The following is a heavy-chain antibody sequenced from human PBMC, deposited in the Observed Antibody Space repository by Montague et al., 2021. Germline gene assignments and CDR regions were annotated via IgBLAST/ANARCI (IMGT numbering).Heavy chain of an antibody. Sequence: SETLSLTCTVSGASITSNIYYWGWTRQSPGKGLEWIGSIYYSGNSFYQPSLKSRITMAVDTSTNQFSLKLSSVTAADTAIYYCAGVFSSWSVGWFDPWGQGTLVTVSS. CDR1: GASITSNIYY. CDR2: IYYSGNS. D-gene: IGHD6-13*01. V-gene: IGHV4-39*07. J-gene: IGHJ5*02. CDR3: AGVFSSWSVGWFDP.